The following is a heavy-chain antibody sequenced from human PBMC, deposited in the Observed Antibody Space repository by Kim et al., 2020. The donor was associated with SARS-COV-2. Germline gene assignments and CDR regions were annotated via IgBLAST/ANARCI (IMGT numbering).Heavy chain of an antibody. V-gene: IGHV3-23*01. CDR3: AKMGTRYCSSTSCYAGFDY. CDR1: GFTFSSYA. J-gene: IGHJ4*02. D-gene: IGHD2-2*01. Sequence: GGSLRLSCAASGFTFSSYAMSWVRQAPGKGLEWVSAISGSGGSTYYADSVKGRFTISRDNSKNTLYLQMNSLRAEDTAVYYCAKMGTRYCSSTSCYAGFDYWGQGTLVTVSS. CDR2: ISGSGGST.